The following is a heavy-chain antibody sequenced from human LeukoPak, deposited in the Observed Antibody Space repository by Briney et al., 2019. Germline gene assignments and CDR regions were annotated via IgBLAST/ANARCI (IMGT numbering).Heavy chain of an antibody. V-gene: IGHV4-38-2*02. CDR3: QALWFGEGTDY. CDR2: IYHSGST. J-gene: IGHJ4*02. Sequence: PSETLSLTCTVSGYSISSGYYWGWIRQPPGKGLEWIGSIYHSGSTYYNPSLKSRVTISVDTSKNQFSLKLSSVTAADTAVYYCQALWFGEGTDYWGQGTLVTVSS. D-gene: IGHD3-10*01. CDR1: GYSISSGYY.